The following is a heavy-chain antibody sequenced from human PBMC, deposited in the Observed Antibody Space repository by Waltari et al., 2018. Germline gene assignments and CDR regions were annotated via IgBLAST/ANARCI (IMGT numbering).Heavy chain of an antibody. CDR2: IYHDGTA. V-gene: IGHV4-38-2*01. J-gene: IGHJ4*02. CDR3: TRQVLGYCTSAACRRLES. Sequence: QVHLQESGPGLLKASETLSLTCGVSAYSINSGFYWGWIRQPPGKGREWVATIYHDGTAYYNPSLKRRATISMDTSKNHFSLKLQAVTAADTAVYYCTRQVLGYCTSAACRRLESWGQGTLVTVSS. CDR1: AYSINSGFY. D-gene: IGHD2-2*03.